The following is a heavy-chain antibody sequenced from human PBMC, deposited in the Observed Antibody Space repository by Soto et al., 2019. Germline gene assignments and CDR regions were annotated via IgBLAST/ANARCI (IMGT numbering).Heavy chain of an antibody. Sequence: QVQLVQSGAEVKKPGSSVKVSCSASGVTFSSYAFTWVRQAPGQGLEWMGNIIPVFRTSIYAQRFQGRLTISADESTNTVYMELSSLRSEDTAVYFCAKDGSWDGGGGESWGQGTLVIVSS. D-gene: IGHD3-16*01. J-gene: IGHJ4*02. CDR2: IIPVFRTS. CDR3: AKDGSWDGGGGES. CDR1: GVTFSSYA. V-gene: IGHV1-69*18.